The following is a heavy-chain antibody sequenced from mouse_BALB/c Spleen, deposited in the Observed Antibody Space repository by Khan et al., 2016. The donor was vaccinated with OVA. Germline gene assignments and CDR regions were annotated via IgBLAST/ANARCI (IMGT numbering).Heavy chain of an antibody. CDR1: GYSITSDYA. CDR3: ASELGRYYALDY. D-gene: IGHD4-1*01. V-gene: IGHV3-2*02. J-gene: IGHJ4*01. CDR2: ISYSGST. Sequence: EVQLQESGPGLVKPSQSLSLTCTVTGYSITSDYAWNWIRQFPGNKLEWMGYISYSGSTTYNLSLKSRISINRDTSKDQFFLQLQSVTSEDSATYYCASELGRYYALDYWGQGTSVTVSS.